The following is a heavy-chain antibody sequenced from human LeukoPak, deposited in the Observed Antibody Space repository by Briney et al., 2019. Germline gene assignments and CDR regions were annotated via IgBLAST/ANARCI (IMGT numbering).Heavy chain of an antibody. CDR2: IYHSGST. V-gene: IGHV4-38-2*01. CDR1: GYSISSGYY. D-gene: IGHD2-21*01. J-gene: IGHJ4*02. Sequence: SETLSLTCAVSGYSISSGYYWGWIRQPPGKGLEWIGSIYHSGSTYYNPSLKSRVTISVDTSKNQFSLKLSSVTAADTAVYYCARGNPISVYWGQGTLVTVSS. CDR3: ARGNPISVY.